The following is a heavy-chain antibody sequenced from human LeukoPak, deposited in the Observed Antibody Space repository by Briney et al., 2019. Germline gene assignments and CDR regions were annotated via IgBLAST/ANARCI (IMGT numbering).Heavy chain of an antibody. CDR3: ARHIKDTAASDF. Sequence: SETLSLTCAVYGGSLSGYYWSWIRQPPGKGLEWIGEVNHSGSTNYNPSLKSRVTISVDTSKNQFSLKLSSVTAADTAVYFCARHIKDTAASDFWGQGTLVTVSS. CDR1: GGSLSGYY. J-gene: IGHJ4*02. CDR2: VNHSGST. V-gene: IGHV4-34*01. D-gene: IGHD5-18*01.